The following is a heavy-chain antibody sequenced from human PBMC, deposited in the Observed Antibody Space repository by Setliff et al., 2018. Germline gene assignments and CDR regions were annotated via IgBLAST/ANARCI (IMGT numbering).Heavy chain of an antibody. V-gene: IGHV4-61*09. CDR3: ARRTFGSGRFDP. Sequence: SETLSLTCTVSGGSISSGNYYWSWIRQPAGKGLEWIGHIQTSGTTNYNPSLKSRVTISIDTSKNQFSLKLNSVTATDTALYYCARRTFGSGRFDPWGQGTLVTVSS. J-gene: IGHJ5*02. CDR2: IQTSGTT. D-gene: IGHD3-16*01. CDR1: GGSISSGNYY.